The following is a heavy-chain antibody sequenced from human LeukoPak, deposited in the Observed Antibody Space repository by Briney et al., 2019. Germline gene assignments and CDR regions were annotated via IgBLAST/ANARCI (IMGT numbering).Heavy chain of an antibody. CDR2: INQDGSER. CDR3: TTEDIVATRSFDY. Sequence: TGGSLRLSCVASGFTFRSYWMSWVRQAPGKGLEWVANINQDGSERYYVDSVKGRFSISRDNGKNSLHLQMNSLRGEDTAVYYCTTEDIVATRSFDYWGQGTLVTVSS. V-gene: IGHV3-7*01. J-gene: IGHJ4*02. CDR1: GFTFRSYW. D-gene: IGHD5-12*01.